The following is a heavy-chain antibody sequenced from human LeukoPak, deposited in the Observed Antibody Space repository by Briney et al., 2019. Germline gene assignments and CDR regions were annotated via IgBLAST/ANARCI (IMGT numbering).Heavy chain of an antibody. Sequence: ASVKVSCKASGGTFSSSSISWVRQAPGRGLEWMGGIIPIFGTANYAQKFQGRVTITADESTRTAYMKLSSLRSEDTAVYYCARPAGNQLPKDMYLYYWGQGTLVTVSS. D-gene: IGHD2-2*01. V-gene: IGHV1-69*13. CDR2: IIPIFGTA. CDR1: GGTFSSSS. CDR3: ARPAGNQLPKDMYLYY. J-gene: IGHJ4*02.